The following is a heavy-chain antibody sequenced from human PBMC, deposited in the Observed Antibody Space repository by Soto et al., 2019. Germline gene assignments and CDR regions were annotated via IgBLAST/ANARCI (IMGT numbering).Heavy chain of an antibody. Sequence: QVQLQESGPGLVRPSETLSLTCTVSGGSIRSSFWNWMRQPPGKGLEWIGYIYYSGNISYNPSLKSRVTISVDTSKNQFSLRLTSVTAADTAVYYCATRYDYGDQGDTFDVWGPGTKVTVSS. CDR1: GGSIRSSF. J-gene: IGHJ3*01. CDR3: ATRYDYGDQGDTFDV. CDR2: IYYSGNI. D-gene: IGHD4-17*01. V-gene: IGHV4-59*08.